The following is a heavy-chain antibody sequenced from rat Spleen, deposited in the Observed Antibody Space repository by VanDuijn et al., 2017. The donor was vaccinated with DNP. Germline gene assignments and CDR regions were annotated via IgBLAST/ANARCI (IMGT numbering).Heavy chain of an antibody. J-gene: IGHJ3*01. CDR1: GFTFSQYG. Sequence: EVQLVESGGGLVQPGRSLKLSCAVSGFTFSQYGMAWVRQAPTEGLEWVASITNSGGSIYYRDSVKGRFTISRDNAKSTLYLQMDSLRSEDTATYYCTTSGITKGWFAYWGQGTLVTVSS. CDR2: ITNSGGSI. CDR3: TTSGITKGWFAY. V-gene: IGHV5-27*01. D-gene: IGHD1-4*01.